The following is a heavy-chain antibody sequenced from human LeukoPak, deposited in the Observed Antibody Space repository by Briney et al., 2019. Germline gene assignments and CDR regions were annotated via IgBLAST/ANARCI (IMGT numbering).Heavy chain of an antibody. J-gene: IGHJ5*02. Sequence: PGGSLRLSCAASGFTFGSYWMIWIRQSPGKGLEWIGYSYYSGSTYYNPSLKSRVTISVDTSKNQFSLKLSSVTAADTAVYYCARFYGDPAFEFDPWGQGTLVTVSS. CDR2: SYYSGST. D-gene: IGHD4-17*01. CDR3: ARFYGDPAFEFDP. V-gene: IGHV4-59*01. CDR1: GFTFGSYW.